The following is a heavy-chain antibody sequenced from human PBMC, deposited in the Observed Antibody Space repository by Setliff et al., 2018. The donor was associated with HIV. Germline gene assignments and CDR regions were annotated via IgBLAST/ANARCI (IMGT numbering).Heavy chain of an antibody. V-gene: IGHV4-39*02. CDR2: AHYSGAI. CDR3: ARPSFGIGGGANFDS. CDR1: GASLSRSTYY. J-gene: IGHJ4*02. Sequence: PSETLSLTCTVSGASLSRSTYYWGWIRHSPGKGLEWIASAHYSGAIFYNPSLKSRVTMSVDTSGSRFSLKLTSVTAADTAVYYCARPSFGIGGGANFDSWGRGTLVTVSS. D-gene: IGHD3-3*01.